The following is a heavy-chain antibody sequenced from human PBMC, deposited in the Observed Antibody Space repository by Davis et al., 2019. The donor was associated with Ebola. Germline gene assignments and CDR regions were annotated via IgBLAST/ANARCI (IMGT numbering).Heavy chain of an antibody. CDR2: IIPIFGTA. CDR1: GGTFSSYA. Sequence: SVKVSCKASGGTFSSYAISWVRQAPGQGLEWMGGIIPIFGTANYAQKFQGRVTITADESTSTAYMELSSLRSEDTAVYYCARETHGGCYYYYMDVWGKGTTVTVSS. V-gene: IGHV1-69*13. D-gene: IGHD3-16*01. J-gene: IGHJ6*03. CDR3: ARETHGGCYYYYMDV.